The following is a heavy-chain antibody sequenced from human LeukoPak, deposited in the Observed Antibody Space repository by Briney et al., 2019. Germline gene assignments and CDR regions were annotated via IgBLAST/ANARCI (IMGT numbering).Heavy chain of an antibody. CDR1: GFTFSSYS. Sequence: GGYLRLSCAASGFTFSSYSMNWVRQAPGKGLEWVSSISSSSSYIYYADSVKGRFTISRDNAKNSLYLQMNSLRAEDTAVYYCARDTYYYGSGSFYWGQGTLVTVSS. J-gene: IGHJ4*02. D-gene: IGHD3-10*01. CDR3: ARDTYYYGSGSFY. CDR2: ISSSSSYI. V-gene: IGHV3-21*01.